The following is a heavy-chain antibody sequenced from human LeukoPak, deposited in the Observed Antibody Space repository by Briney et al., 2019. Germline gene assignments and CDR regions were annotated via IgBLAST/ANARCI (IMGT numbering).Heavy chain of an antibody. V-gene: IGHV3-30-3*01. J-gene: IGHJ4*02. CDR1: GFTFSSCA. CDR3: ARADRPGDCLYY. CDR2: ISYDGSNK. D-gene: IGHD2-21*02. Sequence: PGRSLRLSCAASGFTFSSCAMHWVRQAPGKGLEWVAVISYDGSNKYYADSVKGRFTISRDNSKNTLYLQMNSLRAEDTAVYYCARADRPGDCLYYWGQGTLVTVSS.